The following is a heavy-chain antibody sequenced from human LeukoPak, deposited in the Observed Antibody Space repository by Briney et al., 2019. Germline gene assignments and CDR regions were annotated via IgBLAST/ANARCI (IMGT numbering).Heavy chain of an antibody. V-gene: IGHV3-11*01. CDR1: GFTFSDYY. CDR2: ISSSGGTI. D-gene: IGHD3-22*01. J-gene: IGHJ4*02. Sequence: PGGSLRLSCAASGFTFSDYYMSWIRQAPGEGLEWVSYISSSGGTIYYADSVKGRFTISRDNAKNSLYLQMNSLRAEDTAVYYCARGRYYDSSGYAIDYWGQGTLVTVSS. CDR3: ARGRYYDSSGYAIDY.